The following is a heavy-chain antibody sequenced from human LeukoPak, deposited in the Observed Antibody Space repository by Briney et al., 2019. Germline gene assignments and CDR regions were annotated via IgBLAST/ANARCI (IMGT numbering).Heavy chain of an antibody. CDR1: GFTFSSYG. V-gene: IGHV3-23*01. CDR2: ISGSGGST. J-gene: IGHJ4*02. CDR3: AKDKDYYDSSGYYQPRYFDY. Sequence: PGGSLRLSCAASGFTFSSYGMSWVRQAPGKGLEWVSAISGSGGSTYYADSVKGRFTISRDNSKNTLYLQVNSLRAEDTAVYYCAKDKDYYDSSGYYQPRYFDYWGQGTLVTVSS. D-gene: IGHD3-22*01.